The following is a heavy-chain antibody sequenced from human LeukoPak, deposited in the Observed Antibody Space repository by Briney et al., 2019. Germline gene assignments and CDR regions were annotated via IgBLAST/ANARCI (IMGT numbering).Heavy chain of an antibody. J-gene: IGHJ4*02. V-gene: IGHV3-53*01. CDR3: ALLVLRSGELQTLDY. D-gene: IGHD3-10*01. Sequence: GGSLRLSCRVSGFSVSSNYMSWVRQAPGKGLEWVSSLYSGSHIFYADSVKGRFTISRDNSNNTLYLQMNGLRADDTAVYYCALLVLRSGELQTLDYWGQGTLVTVSS. CDR1: GFSVSSNY. CDR2: LYSGSHI.